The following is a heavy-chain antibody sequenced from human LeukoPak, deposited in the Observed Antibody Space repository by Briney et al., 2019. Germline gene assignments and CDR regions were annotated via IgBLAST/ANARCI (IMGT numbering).Heavy chain of an antibody. V-gene: IGHV4-59*01. Sequence: SETLSLTCTVSGGAISSYYWSWIRQPPGKGLEWIGYIYYSGSTNYNPSLKSRVTISVDTSKNQFSLKLSSVTAADTAVYYCATKYYGMDVWGQGTTVTVSS. J-gene: IGHJ6*02. CDR3: ATKYYGMDV. CDR2: IYYSGST. CDR1: GGAISSYY.